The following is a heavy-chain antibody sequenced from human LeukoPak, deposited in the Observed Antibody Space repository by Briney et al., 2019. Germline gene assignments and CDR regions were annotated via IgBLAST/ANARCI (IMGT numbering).Heavy chain of an antibody. CDR2: IYTSGST. CDR3: ARGVVRGVIITREIDY. V-gene: IGHV4-61*02. D-gene: IGHD3-10*01. J-gene: IGHJ4*02. CDR1: GGSISSGSYY. Sequence: SQTLSLTCTVSGGSISSGSYYWSWIRQPAGKGLEWIGRIYTSGSTNYNPPLKSRVTISVDTSKNQFSLKLSSVTAADTAVYYCARGVVRGVIITREIDYWGQGTLVTVSS.